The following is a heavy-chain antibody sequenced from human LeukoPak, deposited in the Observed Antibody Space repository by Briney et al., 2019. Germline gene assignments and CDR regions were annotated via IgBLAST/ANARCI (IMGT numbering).Heavy chain of an antibody. J-gene: IGHJ6*02. CDR3: ARDDSSGYYPPHYGMDV. V-gene: IGHV3-30-3*01. CDR1: GFTFSSYA. Sequence: GGSLRLSCAASGFTFSSYAMHWVRQAPGKGLEWVAVISYDGSNKYYADSVKGRFTISRDNSKNTLYLQMNSLRAEDTAVYYCARDDSSGYYPPHYGMDVWGQGTTVTVSS. CDR2: ISYDGSNK. D-gene: IGHD3-22*01.